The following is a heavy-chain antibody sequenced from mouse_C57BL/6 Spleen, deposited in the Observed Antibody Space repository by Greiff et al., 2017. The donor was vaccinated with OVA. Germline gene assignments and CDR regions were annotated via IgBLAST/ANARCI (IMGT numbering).Heavy chain of an antibody. V-gene: IGHV5-17*01. CDR3: ARNYGNPPWFAY. CDR1: GFTFSDYG. Sequence: EVKVVESGGGLVKPGGSLKLSCAASGFTFSDYGMHWVRQAPEKGLEWVAYISSGSSTIYYADTVKGRFTISRDNAKNTLFLQMTSRRSEDTAMYYCARNYGNPPWFAYWGQGTLVTVSA. J-gene: IGHJ3*01. D-gene: IGHD2-1*01. CDR2: ISSGSSTI.